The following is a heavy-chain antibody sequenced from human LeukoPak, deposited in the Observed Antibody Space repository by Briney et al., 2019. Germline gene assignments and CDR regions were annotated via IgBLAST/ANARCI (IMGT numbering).Heavy chain of an antibody. Sequence: KSSQTLSLTCTVPGGSIRNYHWSWIPQPPRKGLQWIGCFYHSRSTNYNPSLKSRVTTSVDTSKNEFSLQLTSVTAADTAVYYCASTQQWLAFDYWGQGILVTVSS. D-gene: IGHD6-19*01. CDR3: ASTQQWLAFDY. CDR2: FYHSRST. J-gene: IGHJ4*02. V-gene: IGHV4-59*01. CDR1: GGSIRNYH.